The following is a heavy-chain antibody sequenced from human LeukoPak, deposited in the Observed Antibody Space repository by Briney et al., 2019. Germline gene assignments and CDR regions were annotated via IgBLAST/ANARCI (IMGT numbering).Heavy chain of an antibody. CDR2: IRYDGSDQ. CDR1: GFTFSSYG. V-gene: IGHV3-30*02. CDR3: ARGGSSGSMIY. J-gene: IGHJ4*02. Sequence: GGSLRLSCAASGFTFSSYGMHWVRQAPGKGLEWVSLIRYDGSDQYYADSVKGRFTISRDNSRNTQYLQMNSLRAEDTAVYYCARGGSSGSMIYWGQGTLVTVSS. D-gene: IGHD3-22*01.